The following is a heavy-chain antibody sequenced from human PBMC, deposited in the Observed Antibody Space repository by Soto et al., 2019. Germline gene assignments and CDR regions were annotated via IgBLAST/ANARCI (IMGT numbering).Heavy chain of an antibody. V-gene: IGHV3-30*18. Sequence: ALRLSCTSSSFTFSSYGMQWVIQTPCKGLEWVAVISYDGSNKYYADSVKGRFTISRDNSKNTLYLQMNSLRAEDTAVYYCAKEGMDYDFWSGLYWGQGTLVTVSS. CDR1: SFTFSSYG. D-gene: IGHD3-3*01. J-gene: IGHJ4*02. CDR3: AKEGMDYDFWSGLY. CDR2: ISYDGSNK.